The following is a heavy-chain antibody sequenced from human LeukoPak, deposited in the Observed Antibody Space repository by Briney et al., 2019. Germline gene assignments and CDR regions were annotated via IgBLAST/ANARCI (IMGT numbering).Heavy chain of an antibody. J-gene: IGHJ3*02. CDR2: ISSDGNNK. Sequence: PGGSLRLSCAASGFTFSSYGMHWFRQAPGKGLEWVAVISSDGNNKYYADSVKGRFTISRDNSKNTLYLQMNSLRAEDTAVYYCVTGSTYPREVAFDIWGQGTMVTVSS. CDR1: GFTFSSYG. D-gene: IGHD2-2*01. CDR3: VTGSTYPREVAFDI. V-gene: IGHV3-30*03.